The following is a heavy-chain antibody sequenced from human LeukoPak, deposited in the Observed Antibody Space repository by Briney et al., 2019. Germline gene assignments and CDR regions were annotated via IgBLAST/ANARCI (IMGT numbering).Heavy chain of an antibody. V-gene: IGHV5-51*01. D-gene: IGHD3-22*01. CDR2: IYPGDSDT. CDR3: ARRLSGYYPLDY. J-gene: IGHJ4*02. Sequence: GESLKISCKGSGYRFTSYWIAWVRQMPGKGLEWMGIIYPGDSDTRYSPSFQGQVTISVDKSISTAYLQWSSLKASDTAIYYCARRLSGYYPLDYWGQGTLVIVSS. CDR1: GYRFTSYW.